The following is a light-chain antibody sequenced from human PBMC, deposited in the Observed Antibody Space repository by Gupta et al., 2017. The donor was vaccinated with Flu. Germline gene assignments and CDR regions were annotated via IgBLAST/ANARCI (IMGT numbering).Light chain of an antibody. J-gene: IGKJ1*01. CDR3: MQGRQWLWT. CDR1: QSLVFSDGNTY. Sequence: DVVLTQSPLSLSVTLGQPASISCRSSQSLVFSDGNTYLNWLQQRPGQSPRRLIHNISKRDSGVPDRFSGSGSGTDFTLTISRVEAEDVGVYYCMQGRQWLWTFGQGTKVEIK. V-gene: IGKV2-30*01. CDR2: NIS.